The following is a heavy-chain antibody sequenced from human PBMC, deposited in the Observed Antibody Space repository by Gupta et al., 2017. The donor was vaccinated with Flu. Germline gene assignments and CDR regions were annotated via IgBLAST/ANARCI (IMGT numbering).Heavy chain of an antibody. V-gene: IGHV3-53*04. CDR2: IYSGGST. CDR1: GFTVSSTH. CDR3: AREQVGATGLFDY. J-gene: IGHJ4*02. Sequence: EVQLVESGGGLVQPGGSLRLSCAASGFTVSSTHLCWGRQAPGKGLEWVSVIYSGGSTYYADSVKGRFTISRHNSKNTLYLQMNSLRAEDTAVYYCAREQVGATGLFDYWGQGTLVTVSS. D-gene: IGHD1-26*01.